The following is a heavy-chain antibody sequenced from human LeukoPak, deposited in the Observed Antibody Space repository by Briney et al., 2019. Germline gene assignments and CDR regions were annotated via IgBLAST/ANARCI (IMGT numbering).Heavy chain of an antibody. CDR1: GYTFTGYY. J-gene: IGHJ4*02. D-gene: IGHD4-17*01. V-gene: IGHV1-2*02. CDR2: IDSNSGGT. Sequence: ASVKVSCKASGYTFTGYYMHWVRQAPGQGFEWMGRIDSNSGGTNYAQNFQGRVTMTRDTSISTVYMELISLRSDDTAVYYCAREMNYDDYRTSDYWGQGTLVTVSS. CDR3: AREMNYDDYRTSDY.